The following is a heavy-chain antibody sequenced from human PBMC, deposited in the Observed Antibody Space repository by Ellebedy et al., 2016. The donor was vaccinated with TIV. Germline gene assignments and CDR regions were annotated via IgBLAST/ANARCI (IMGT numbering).Heavy chain of an antibody. J-gene: IGHJ4*02. CDR3: ARSPPAGYNLYYFDC. V-gene: IGHV3-66*01. CDR2: IYGGGST. CDR1: EFTVSNNY. Sequence: PGGSLRLSCAASEFTVSNNYMSWVRQAPGKGLEWVSSIYGGGSTYYTDSVKVRFTMSRDNSKNTLFLQMNNLRAEDTAVYYCARSPPAGYNLYYFDCWGQGTLVTVSS. D-gene: IGHD5-24*01.